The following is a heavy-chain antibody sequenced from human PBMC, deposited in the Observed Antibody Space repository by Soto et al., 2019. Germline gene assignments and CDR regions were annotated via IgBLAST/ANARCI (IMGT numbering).Heavy chain of an antibody. CDR2: ISSSSSYI. J-gene: IGHJ6*02. D-gene: IGHD3-10*01. V-gene: IGHV3-21*01. Sequence: PGGSLRLSCAASGFTFSSYSMNWVRQAPGKGLEWVSSISSSSSYIYYADSVKGRFTISRDNAKNSLYLQMNSLRAEDTAVYYCASREGDNYYYYYYGMDVWGQGTTVTVSS. CDR3: ASREGDNYYYYYYGMDV. CDR1: GFTFSSYS.